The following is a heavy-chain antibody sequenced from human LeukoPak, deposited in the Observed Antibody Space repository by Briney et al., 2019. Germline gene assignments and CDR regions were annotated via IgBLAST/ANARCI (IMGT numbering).Heavy chain of an antibody. D-gene: IGHD5-12*01. CDR2: LNSNGGTT. CDR3: ATPTNWLRGYSGYDS. Sequence: GGSLSLSCAASGFPFSSYAMSWVRQAPGKGLEWVSTLNSNGGTTYYADSVKGRFTISRDNSKNTLYLQMNSLRAEDTAVYYCATPTNWLRGYSGYDSWGQGTLVTVSS. V-gene: IGHV3-23*01. J-gene: IGHJ4*02. CDR1: GFPFSSYA.